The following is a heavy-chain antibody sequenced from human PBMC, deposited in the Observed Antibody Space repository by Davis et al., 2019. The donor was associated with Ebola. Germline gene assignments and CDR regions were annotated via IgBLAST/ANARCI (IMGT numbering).Heavy chain of an antibody. CDR2: VYNRETT. D-gene: IGHD1-26*01. CDR1: GGSVSSDVYS. V-gene: IGHV4-61*08. Sequence: PSETLSLTCTVAGGSVSSDVYSWNWIRQSPGKGLEWIGFVYNRETTNYNPSLNSRVSISKDTSKNQFSLKLSSVSAADTAVYYCAALFSWSYLAYVDVWGKGTTVTFS. CDR3: AALFSWSYLAYVDV. J-gene: IGHJ6*03.